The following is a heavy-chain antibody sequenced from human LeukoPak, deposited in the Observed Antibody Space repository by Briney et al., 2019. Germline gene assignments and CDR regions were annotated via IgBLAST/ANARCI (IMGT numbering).Heavy chain of an antibody. J-gene: IGHJ4*02. V-gene: IGHV1-69*05. D-gene: IGHD5-12*01. CDR3: ARADSTVDIVATIKD. CDR2: IIPIFGTA. CDR1: GGTFSSYA. Sequence: GASVKVSCKASGGTFSSYAISWVRQAPGQGLEWMGRIIPIFGTANYAQKFQGRVTITTDESTSTACMELSSLRSEDTAVYYCARADSTVDIVATIKDWGQGTLVTVSS.